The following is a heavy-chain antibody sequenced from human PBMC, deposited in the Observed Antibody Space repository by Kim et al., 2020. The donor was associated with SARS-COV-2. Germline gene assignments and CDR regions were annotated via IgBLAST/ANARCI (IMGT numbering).Heavy chain of an antibody. J-gene: IGHJ6*02. CDR1: GGPFTSDH. D-gene: IGHD6-19*01. CDR2: IHHNGGT. CDR3: ARGRPGRGWHLLLDT. Sequence: SETLSLTCTVSGGPFTSDHWCWIRQPPRRALQWLGFIHHNGGTDYNHSLRSRVSISADTSRTQIFLRVNSVTPADTAVYYCARGRPGRGWHLLLDTWGHGLSVTVSS. V-gene: IGHV4-59*01.